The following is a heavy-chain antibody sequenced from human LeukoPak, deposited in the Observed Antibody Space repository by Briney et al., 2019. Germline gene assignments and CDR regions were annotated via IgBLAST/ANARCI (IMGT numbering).Heavy chain of an antibody. J-gene: IGHJ4*02. CDR2: IIPIFGTA. CDR3: ARDCGGTCYSDFDY. D-gene: IGHD2-15*01. V-gene: IGHV1-69*01. Sequence: SVKVSCKASGGTFSSYAISWVRQAPGQGLEWLGGIIPIFGTANYAQKFQGRVTITADESTSTAYMELSSLRSEDTAVYYCARDCGGTCYSDFDYWGQGTLVTVSS. CDR1: GGTFSSYA.